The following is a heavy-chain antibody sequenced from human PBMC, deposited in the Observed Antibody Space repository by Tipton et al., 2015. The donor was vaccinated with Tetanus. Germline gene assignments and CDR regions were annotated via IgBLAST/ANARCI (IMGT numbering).Heavy chain of an antibody. J-gene: IGHJ3*02. D-gene: IGHD2/OR15-2a*01. Sequence: TLSLTCRVSGDSIIDSHWSWIRQPPGKGLEWIAKIYFREGTDYNPSLQGRVRISLDTSKSQISLKLISVTAADTAVYYCARVANRSRRRGFDIWGQGTMVAVSS. CDR2: IYFREGT. CDR3: ARVANRSRRRGFDI. CDR1: GDSIIDSH. V-gene: IGHV4-59*07.